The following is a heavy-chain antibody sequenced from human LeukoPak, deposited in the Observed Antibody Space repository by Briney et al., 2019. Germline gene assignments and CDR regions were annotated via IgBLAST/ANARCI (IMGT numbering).Heavy chain of an antibody. Sequence: GASVKVSCKASGYTFTDHYMHWVRQAPGQGLEWMGWINPNTGVTNFAQKFQGRVTMTRDTSIGTAYMGLSRLTSDDTAFYYCARDGGRISNHYGSGSSLQWYMDVWGRGTTVTVSS. J-gene: IGHJ6*03. V-gene: IGHV1-2*02. CDR2: INPNTGVT. CDR3: ARDGGRISNHYGSGSSLQWYMDV. CDR1: GYTFTDHY. D-gene: IGHD3-10*01.